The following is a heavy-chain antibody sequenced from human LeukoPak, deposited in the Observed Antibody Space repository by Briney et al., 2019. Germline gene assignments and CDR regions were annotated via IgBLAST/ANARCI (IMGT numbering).Heavy chain of an antibody. CDR3: TTVSGILTAIDAFDI. D-gene: IGHD3-9*01. J-gene: IGHJ3*02. V-gene: IGHV3-15*01. Sequence: PGGSLRLSCAASGFTFSSYAMSWVRQAPGKGLEWVGRIKSKTDGGTTDYAAPVKGRFTISRDDSKNTLYLQMNSLKTEDTAVYYCTTVSGILTAIDAFDIWGQGTMVTVSS. CDR1: GFTFSSYA. CDR2: IKSKTDGGTT.